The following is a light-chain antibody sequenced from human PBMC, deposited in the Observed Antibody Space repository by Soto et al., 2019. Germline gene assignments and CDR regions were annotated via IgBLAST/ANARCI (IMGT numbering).Light chain of an antibody. J-gene: IGKJ4*01. CDR2: AAS. CDR3: HQLNTYPVT. CDR1: QGVSRY. Sequence: IQLTQSAASLSVSLGDSVTITCRASQGVSRYLSWYQQKPGRAPILLISAASTLQSGVPARFSGSGSGTDFTLSITSLQPEDFATYYCHQLNTYPVTFGGGTKVDIK. V-gene: IGKV1-9*01.